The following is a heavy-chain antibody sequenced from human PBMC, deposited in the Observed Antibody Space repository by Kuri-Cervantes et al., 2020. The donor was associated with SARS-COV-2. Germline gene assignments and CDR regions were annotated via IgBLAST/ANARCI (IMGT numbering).Heavy chain of an antibody. CDR3: ARSREYSSSSAHFDY. Sequence: LSCTVSGGPISSGSYYGSWIRQPAGKGLEWSGRIYTSGSTNYNPSLKSRVTISVDTSKNQFSLKLSSVTAADTAVYYCARSREYSSSSAHFDYWGQGTLVTVSS. J-gene: IGHJ4*02. CDR1: GGPISSGSYY. CDR2: IYTSGST. V-gene: IGHV4-61*02. D-gene: IGHD6-6*01.